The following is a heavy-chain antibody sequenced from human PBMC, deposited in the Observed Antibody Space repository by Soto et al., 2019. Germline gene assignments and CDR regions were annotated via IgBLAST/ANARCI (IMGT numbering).Heavy chain of an antibody. CDR2: ISGSGGST. D-gene: IGHD3-3*01. CDR3: AKPGFGSFGVVTNFDY. CDR1: GFTFSSYA. J-gene: IGHJ4*02. V-gene: IGHV3-23*01. Sequence: PGGSLRLSCAASGFTFSSYAMSWVRQAPGKGLEWVSGISGSGGSTYYADSAKGRFTISRDNSKNTLYLQMNSLRAEDTAVYYCAKPGFGSFGVVTNFDYWGQGTLVTVSS.